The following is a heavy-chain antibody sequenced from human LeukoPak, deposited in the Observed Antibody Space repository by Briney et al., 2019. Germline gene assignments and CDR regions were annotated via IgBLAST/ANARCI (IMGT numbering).Heavy chain of an antibody. CDR2: IYYSGST. CDR3: ASSFGYCSGGSCYVFQFDY. Sequence: SETLSLTCNVSGGSIRGYYWSWIRQPPGKGLEWIGYIYYSGSTKYNPSLKSRVTISVDASQNQFSLKLSSLTAADTAVYYCASSFGYCSGGSCYVFQFDYWGQGTLVTVSS. J-gene: IGHJ4*02. CDR1: GGSIRGYY. V-gene: IGHV4-59*01. D-gene: IGHD2-15*01.